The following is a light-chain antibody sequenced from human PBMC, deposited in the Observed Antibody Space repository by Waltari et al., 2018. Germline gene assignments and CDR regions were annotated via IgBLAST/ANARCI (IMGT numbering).Light chain of an antibody. CDR3: QQYGSSPSWT. CDR2: GAS. Sequence: ESVLTQYPGTLSLSPGERATLSCRASQSVSSSYLAWYHQKPGQAPRLRIYGASSRATGIPDRFSGSGSGTDFTLTISRLEPEDFAVYYCQQYGSSPSWTFGQGTKVEIK. V-gene: IGKV3-20*01. J-gene: IGKJ1*01. CDR1: QSVSSSY.